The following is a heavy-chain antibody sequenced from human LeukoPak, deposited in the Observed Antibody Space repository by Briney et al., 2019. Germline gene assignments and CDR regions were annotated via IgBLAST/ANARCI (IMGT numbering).Heavy chain of an antibody. CDR2: ISSGGSAI. Sequence: GGSLRLSCAASGFTFSTYEMRWVRQAPGKGLECVSYISSGGSAIYYADSVKGRFTISRDNAKNSLYLQMNSLRAEDTAVYYCARRYCSTTSCLLDYWGQGTLVTVSS. CDR1: GFTFSTYE. J-gene: IGHJ4*02. CDR3: ARRYCSTTSCLLDY. V-gene: IGHV3-48*03. D-gene: IGHD2-2*01.